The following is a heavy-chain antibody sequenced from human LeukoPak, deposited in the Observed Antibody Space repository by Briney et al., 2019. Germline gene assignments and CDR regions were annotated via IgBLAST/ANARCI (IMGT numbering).Heavy chain of an antibody. CDR3: AKDGYSSGWYTYYYYYMDV. V-gene: IGHV3-23*01. J-gene: IGHJ6*03. Sequence: PGGSLRLSCAASGFTFSSYAMSWVRQAPGKGLEWVSAISGSGGNTYYADSVKGRFTISRDNSKNTLYLQMNSLRAEDTAVYYCAKDGYSSGWYTYYYYYMDVWGKGTTVTVSS. CDR2: ISGSGGNT. CDR1: GFTFSSYA. D-gene: IGHD6-19*01.